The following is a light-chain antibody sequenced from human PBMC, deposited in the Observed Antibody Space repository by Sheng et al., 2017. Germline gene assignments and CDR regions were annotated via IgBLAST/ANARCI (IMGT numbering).Light chain of an antibody. Sequence: DIQMTQSPSSLSASVGDRVTITCRASQSISSYLNWYQQKLGRAPKLLIYAASSLQSGVPSRFSGSGSGTDFTLTINSLQPEDSATYYCQQSYSTPFTFGPGTKVDIK. CDR2: AAS. CDR1: QSISSY. J-gene: IGKJ3*01. V-gene: IGKV1-39*01. CDR3: QQSYSTPFT.